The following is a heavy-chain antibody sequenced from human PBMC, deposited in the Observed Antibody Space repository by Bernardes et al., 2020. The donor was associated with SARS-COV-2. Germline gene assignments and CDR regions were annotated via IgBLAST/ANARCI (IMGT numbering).Heavy chain of an antibody. CDR1: GGSISSSSYY. CDR3: ARSTFNIVLMVYAAAPNWFDP. CDR2: IYYSGST. Sequence: SETLSLTCTVSGGSISSSSYYWGWIRQPPGKGLEWIGSIYYSGSTYYNPSLKSRVTISVDTSKNQFSLKLSSVTAADTAVYYCARSTFNIVLMVYAAAPNWFDPWGQGTLVTVSS. D-gene: IGHD2-8*01. V-gene: IGHV4-39*01. J-gene: IGHJ5*02.